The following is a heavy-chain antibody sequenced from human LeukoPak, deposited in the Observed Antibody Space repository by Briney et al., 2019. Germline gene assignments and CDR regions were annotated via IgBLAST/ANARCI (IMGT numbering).Heavy chain of an antibody. CDR3: ARGQEDIVVVVAAHNSYYFNY. Sequence: SETLCLTCAVYGGSFSGYYWSRIRQPPGKGLEWIAEINHSGSTNYNPSLKSRVTISVDTSKNQFSLKLSSVTAADTAVYYCARGQEDIVVVVAAHNSYYFNYWGQGTLVTVSS. CDR2: INHSGST. V-gene: IGHV4-34*01. J-gene: IGHJ4*02. CDR1: GGSFSGYY. D-gene: IGHD2-15*01.